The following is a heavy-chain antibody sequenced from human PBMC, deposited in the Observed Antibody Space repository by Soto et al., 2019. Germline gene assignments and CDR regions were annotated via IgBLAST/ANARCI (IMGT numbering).Heavy chain of an antibody. Sequence: ASVKVSFKASGYTFTSYDINWVRQATGQGLEWMGWMNPNSGNTGYAQKFQGRVTMTRNTSISTAYMELSSLRSEDTAVYYCARIGDTAMVMSGMDVWGQGTTVTVSS. CDR2: MNPNSGNT. J-gene: IGHJ6*02. CDR1: GYTFTSYD. V-gene: IGHV1-8*01. D-gene: IGHD5-18*01. CDR3: ARIGDTAMVMSGMDV.